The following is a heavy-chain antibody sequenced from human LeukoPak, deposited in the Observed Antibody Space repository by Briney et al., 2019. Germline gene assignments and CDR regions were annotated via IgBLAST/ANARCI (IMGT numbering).Heavy chain of an antibody. CDR2: ISWNSGSI. J-gene: IGHJ6*02. CDR3: AKGMWQSAYYYGMDA. Sequence: GGSLRLSCAASGFTFDDYAMHWVRQAPGKGLEWVSGISWNSGSIGHADSVKGRFTISRDNAKNSLYLQMNSLRAEDTALYYCAKGMWQSAYYYGMDAWGQGTTVTVSS. CDR1: GFTFDDYA. D-gene: IGHD2-21*01. V-gene: IGHV3-9*01.